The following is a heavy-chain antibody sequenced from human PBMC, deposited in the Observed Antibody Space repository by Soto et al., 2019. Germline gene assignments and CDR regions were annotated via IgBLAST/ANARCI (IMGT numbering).Heavy chain of an antibody. V-gene: IGHV5-51*01. CDR2: IYPGDSDT. CDR1: GYSFTSDW. D-gene: IGHD6-13*01. J-gene: IGHJ6*02. CDR3: ARAGSSQNYYYGTDV. Sequence: PGESLKISCKVSGYSFTSDWIGWVRQVPGKGLEWMGIIYPGDSDTRYSPSFQGQVTISADKSISTAYLQWSSLKASDTAMYYCARAGSSQNYYYGTDVWGQGATVTVSS.